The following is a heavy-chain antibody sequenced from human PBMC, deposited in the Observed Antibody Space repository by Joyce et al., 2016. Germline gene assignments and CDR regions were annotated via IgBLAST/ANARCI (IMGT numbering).Heavy chain of an antibody. CDR2: MSYDGSHQ. V-gene: IGHV3-30*03. J-gene: IGHJ4*02. CDR1: EFAFSSHA. CDR3: TRSSRTGYTAGWPDFDY. D-gene: IGHD2-2*02. Sequence: QVPLLESGGGVVQPGRSLRLSCAASEFAFSSHAMHWVRQAPGKGVEGVAVMSYDGSHQYYADSVRGRFTISRDNSQNTLYLQMNSLRVEDTAVYYCTRSSRTGYTAGWPDFDYWGQGTLVTVSS.